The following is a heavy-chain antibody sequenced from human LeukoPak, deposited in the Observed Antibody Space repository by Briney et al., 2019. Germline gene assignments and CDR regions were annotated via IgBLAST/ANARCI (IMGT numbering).Heavy chain of an antibody. D-gene: IGHD4-11*01. CDR1: GYTFTSYD. Sequence: ASVKVSCKASGYTFTSYDINWVRQATGQGLEWMGWMNPNSGNTGYAQKFQGRVTMTRNTSISTAYMELSSLRSEDTAVYYCARDLSTVTPRFSRSDYWGQGTLVTVSS. V-gene: IGHV1-8*01. CDR2: MNPNSGNT. J-gene: IGHJ4*02. CDR3: ARDLSTVTPRFSRSDY.